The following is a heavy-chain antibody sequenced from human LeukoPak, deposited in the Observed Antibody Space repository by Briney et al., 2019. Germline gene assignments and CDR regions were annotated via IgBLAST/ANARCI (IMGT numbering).Heavy chain of an antibody. D-gene: IGHD3-22*01. CDR3: ASWDHYSSGYYPFDY. CDR2: IYPGDSDT. J-gene: IGHJ4*02. V-gene: IGHV5-51*01. Sequence: GESLKISCKGSGYSFTSYWIGWVRQTPGKGLEWMGIIYPGDSDTRYSPSFQGQVTISADKSISTAYLQWSSLKASDTAMYYCASWDHYSSGYYPFDYWGQGTLVTVSS. CDR1: GYSFTSYW.